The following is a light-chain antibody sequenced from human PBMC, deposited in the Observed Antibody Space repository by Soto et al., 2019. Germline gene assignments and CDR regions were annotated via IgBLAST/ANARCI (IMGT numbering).Light chain of an antibody. V-gene: IGLV2-14*01. CDR3: TSYTTSRIGV. Sequence: QSALTQPASVSGSPGQSITISCTGSSGDVGHYNYVSWYQQHPGKAPKLMIYEVSNRPSGVSNRFSGSKSGNTASLIISGLQAEDEADYYCTSYTTSRIGVSGGGTKLTVL. J-gene: IGLJ3*02. CDR1: SGDVGHYNY. CDR2: EVS.